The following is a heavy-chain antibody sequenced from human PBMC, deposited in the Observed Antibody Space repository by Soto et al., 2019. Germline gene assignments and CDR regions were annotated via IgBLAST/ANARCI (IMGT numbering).Heavy chain of an antibody. D-gene: IGHD3-22*01. CDR2: INPNSGGT. J-gene: IGHJ4*02. Sequence: EASVKVSCKASGYTFTGYYMHWVRQAPGQGLEWMGWINPNSGGTNYAQKFQGRVTMTRDTSISTAYMELSRLRSDDTAVYYCAREPYYYDSSGYLPLWGLGTLVTVSS. CDR3: AREPYYYDSSGYLPL. V-gene: IGHV1-2*02. CDR1: GYTFTGYY.